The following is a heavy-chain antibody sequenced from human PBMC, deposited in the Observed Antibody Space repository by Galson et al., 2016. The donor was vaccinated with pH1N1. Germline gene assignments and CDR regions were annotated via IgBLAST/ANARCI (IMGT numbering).Heavy chain of an antibody. CDR3: ARMTYGDYSNLFDP. D-gene: IGHD4-17*01. CDR1: GFSLRTSGMC. V-gene: IGHV2-70*01. Sequence: PALVKPTQTLTLTCTFSGFSLRTSGMCVSWIRQPPGKALEWLALIDWDADKYYSTSLKTRPTIPKDTSKNQVVLTMTNMDPVDTATYYCARMTYGDYSNLFDPWGQGTLVPVSS. J-gene: IGHJ5*02. CDR2: IDWDADK.